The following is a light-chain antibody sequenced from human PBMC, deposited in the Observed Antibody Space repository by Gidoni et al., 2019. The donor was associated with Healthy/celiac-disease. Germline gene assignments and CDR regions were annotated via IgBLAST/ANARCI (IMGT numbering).Light chain of an antibody. CDR1: SSDVGCSNY. CDR3: SSDTSSSTPWV. Sequence: QSALTQPASVSGSPVQSITISCTGTSSDVGCSNYVSWYQQHPGKAPKLMIYDVSTRPSGVSNRFSGSKYGNTDALTSSGLQAEDEADYYCSSDTSSSTPWVFGGGTKLTVL. J-gene: IGLJ3*02. CDR2: DVS. V-gene: IGLV2-14*01.